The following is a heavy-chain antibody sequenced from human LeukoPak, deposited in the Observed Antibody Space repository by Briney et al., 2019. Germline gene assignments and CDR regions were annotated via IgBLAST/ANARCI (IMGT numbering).Heavy chain of an antibody. D-gene: IGHD4-11*01. J-gene: IGHJ4*02. CDR3: ARVPPSTVTTGTDFDY. CDR1: GFTFSTYW. V-gene: IGHV3-7*01. Sequence: GGSLRLSCAASGFTFSTYWMSWVRQAPGKGLEWVANIKQDGSEKYYVDSVKGRFTISRDNAKNSLYLQMNSLRAEDTAVYYCARVPPSTVTTGTDFDYWGQGTLVTVSS. CDR2: IKQDGSEK.